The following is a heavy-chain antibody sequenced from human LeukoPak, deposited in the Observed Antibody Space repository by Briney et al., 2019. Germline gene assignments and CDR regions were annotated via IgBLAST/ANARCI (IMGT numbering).Heavy chain of an antibody. CDR1: GGTFISYD. J-gene: IGHJ4*02. CDR3: ARSEWELTLDY. Sequence: ASVKVSCKASGGTFISYDISWVRQAPGQGLEWMGEITPIFGTANYAHKFQGRVTITADESTSTAYMELSSLRYEDTAVYYCARSEWELTLDYWGQGTLLTVSS. D-gene: IGHD1-26*01. CDR2: ITPIFGTA. V-gene: IGHV1-69*13.